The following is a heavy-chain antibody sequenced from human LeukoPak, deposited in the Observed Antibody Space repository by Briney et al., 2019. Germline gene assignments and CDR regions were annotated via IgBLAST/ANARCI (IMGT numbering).Heavy chain of an antibody. J-gene: IGHJ6*02. CDR2: MNPNSGNT. Sequence: ASVKVSCKASGYTFTNYEINWVRQATGQGLEWMGWMNPNSGNTGYAQKFQGRVTMTRNTSISTAYMELSSLRSEDTAVYYCARGYPEADYYGMDVWGQGTTVTVSS. CDR1: GYTFTNYE. D-gene: IGHD1-14*01. CDR3: ARGYPEADYYGMDV. V-gene: IGHV1-8*01.